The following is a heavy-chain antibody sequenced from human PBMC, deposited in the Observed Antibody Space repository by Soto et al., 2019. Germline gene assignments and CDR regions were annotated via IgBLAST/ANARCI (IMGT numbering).Heavy chain of an antibody. D-gene: IGHD3-16*01. CDR2: TYYSGPT. J-gene: IGHJ4*02. V-gene: IGHV4-31*03. Sequence: QVQLQESGPGLVKPSQTLSLTCTVSGDSVSSGNYYWGWIRQHPGKGLEWIGYTYYSGPTYYNPSLKCRITLSVYTSRNQFSGKPSSVPAAAMGAYYWARTPYFDSIWGGQRNYWGPGTVVSVSS. CDR3: ARTPYFDSIWGGQRNY. CDR1: GDSVSSGNYY.